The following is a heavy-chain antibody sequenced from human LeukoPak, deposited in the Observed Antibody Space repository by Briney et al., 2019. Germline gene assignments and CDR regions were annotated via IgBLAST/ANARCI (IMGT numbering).Heavy chain of an antibody. D-gene: IGHD1-26*01. CDR3: ARRRMVGATSWFDP. V-gene: IGHV3-74*01. Sequence: PGGSLRLSCGASGFIVSSNYMSWVRQAPGKGLVWVSRINSDGSSTSYADSVKGRFTISRDNAKNTLYLQMNSLRAEDTAVYYCARRRMVGATSWFDPWGQGTLVTVSS. CDR1: GFIVSSNY. CDR2: INSDGSST. J-gene: IGHJ5*02.